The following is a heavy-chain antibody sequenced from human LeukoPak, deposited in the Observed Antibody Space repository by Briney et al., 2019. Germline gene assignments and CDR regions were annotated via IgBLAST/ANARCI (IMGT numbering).Heavy chain of an antibody. CDR1: GCSISSYY. CDR2: IYYSGST. CDR3: AIGVSSFDSSGIFHETLLH. V-gene: IGHV4-59*08. J-gene: IGHJ1*01. Sequence: SETLSLTCTASGCSISSYYLSWIGQPPGKGLEWIGYIYYSGSTNYNPSLKSRVTISVDTSKNQFSLKLSSVTAADTAVYYCAIGVSSFDSSGIFHETLLHSGQDTLVTVSS. D-gene: IGHD3-22*01.